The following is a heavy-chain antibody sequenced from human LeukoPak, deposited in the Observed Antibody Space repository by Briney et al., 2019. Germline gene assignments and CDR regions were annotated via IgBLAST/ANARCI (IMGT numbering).Heavy chain of an antibody. Sequence: SETLSLTCAVYGGSFSGYYWSWIRQPPGKGLEWIGEINHSGSTNYNPSLKSRVTISVDTPKNQFSLKLSSVTAADTAVYYCARGALASRDIDYWGQGNLVTVSS. D-gene: IGHD3-9*01. J-gene: IGHJ4*02. CDR1: GGSFSGYY. CDR3: ARGALASRDIDY. CDR2: INHSGST. V-gene: IGHV4-34*01.